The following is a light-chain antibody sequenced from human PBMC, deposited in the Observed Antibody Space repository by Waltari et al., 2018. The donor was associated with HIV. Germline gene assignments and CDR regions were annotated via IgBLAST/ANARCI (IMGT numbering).Light chain of an antibody. Sequence: QSVLTQPPSVSGAPGQRVTISCTGSSSNIGAGYHVHWYQQLPGTAPKLLIYGNSNRPSGVPDRFSGSKSGTSASLAITGLQAEDEADYHCQSHDSSLSGHVFGTGTKVTVL. CDR1: SSNIGAGYH. J-gene: IGLJ1*01. CDR3: QSHDSSLSGHV. V-gene: IGLV1-40*01. CDR2: GNS.